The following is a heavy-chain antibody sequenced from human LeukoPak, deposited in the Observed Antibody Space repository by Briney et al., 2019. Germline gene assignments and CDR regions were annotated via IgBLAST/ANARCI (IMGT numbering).Heavy chain of an antibody. Sequence: PRGSLRLACAAPVFTFISYVMSWGRQAPGKGLEWVSPVSGSGSSTYYADSVKGRVTVSGDNSKHTLYLQMKIRRAGRAYLYDCAKGGYSYASTGDDFWGQGTLVTVSS. CDR1: VFTFISYV. J-gene: IGHJ4*02. CDR2: VSGSGSST. V-gene: IGHV3-23*01. D-gene: IGHD5-18*01. CDR3: AKGGYSYASTGDDF.